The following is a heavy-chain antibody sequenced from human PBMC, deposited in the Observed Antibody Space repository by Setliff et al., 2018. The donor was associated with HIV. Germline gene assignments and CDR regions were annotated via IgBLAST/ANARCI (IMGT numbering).Heavy chain of an antibody. J-gene: IGHJ4*02. CDR2: INHSGNT. CDR1: GGSFSGYY. V-gene: IGHV4-34*01. CDR3: ARDEQWLVLY. Sequence: PSETLSLTCAVYGGSFSGYYWSWIRQPPGKGLEWIGEINHSGNTNYNPSLKSRVTISVDTSKNQFSLKLSSVTAADTAVYYCARDEQWLVLYWGQGTLVTVSS. D-gene: IGHD6-19*01.